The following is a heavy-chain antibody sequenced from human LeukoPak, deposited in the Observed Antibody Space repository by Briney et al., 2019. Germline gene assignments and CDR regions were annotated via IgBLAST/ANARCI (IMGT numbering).Heavy chain of an antibody. V-gene: IGHV1-24*01. CDR2: FDPEGGET. CDR3: ATRVACSSTSCYSFDY. D-gene: IGHD2-2*01. J-gene: IGHJ4*02. CDR1: GYTLTELS. Sequence: VASVKVSCKVSGYTLTELSIHWVRQAPGKGLEWMGGFDPEGGETIYAQKFQGRVTMTEDTSTDTAYMELSSLRSEDTAVYYCATRVACSSTSCYSFDYWGQGTLVTVSS.